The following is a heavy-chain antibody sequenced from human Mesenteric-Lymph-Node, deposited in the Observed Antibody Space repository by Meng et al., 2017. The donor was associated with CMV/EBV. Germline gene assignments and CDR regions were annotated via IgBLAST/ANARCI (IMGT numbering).Heavy chain of an antibody. CDR3: AKDVTDCSTTTCYTEGFDY. CDR2: IWYDGSNE. D-gene: IGHD2-2*02. V-gene: IGHV3-33*06. CDR1: GFTFSSYG. Sequence: GESLKISCEASGFTFSSYGMHWVRQAPGKGLEWVAVIWYDGSNEYYADSVKGRFTISRDNSKNTLYLQMNSLRAEDTAVYYCAKDVTDCSTTTCYTEGFDYWGQGTLVTVSS. J-gene: IGHJ4*02.